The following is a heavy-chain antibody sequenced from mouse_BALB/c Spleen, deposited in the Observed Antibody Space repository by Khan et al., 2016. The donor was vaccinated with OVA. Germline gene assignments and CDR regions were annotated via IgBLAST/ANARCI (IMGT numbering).Heavy chain of an antibody. CDR2: INPHIGET. CDR1: GYSFTGYF. CDR3: ARIYGSDFDY. J-gene: IGHJ2*01. D-gene: IGHD1-1*01. Sequence: EVQLQESGPELVKPGASVKISCKASGYSFTGYFMNWVMQSHGKSLEWIGRINPHIGETFYNQKFKGKATLTVDEYSSTAHMELRSLASEDSAVYYCARIYGSDFDYWGQGTTLTVSS. V-gene: IGHV1-20*02.